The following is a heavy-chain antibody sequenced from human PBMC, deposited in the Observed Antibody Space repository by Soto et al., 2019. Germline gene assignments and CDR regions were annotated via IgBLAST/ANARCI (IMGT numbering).Heavy chain of an antibody. CDR1: GFTFSSYA. CDR2: ISGSGGST. D-gene: IGHD2-21*02. CDR3: AKAPGDCGGDCYSYYYYGMDV. Sequence: GGSLRLSCAASGFTFSSYAMSWVRQAPGKGLEWVSAISGSGGSTYYADSVKGRFTISRDNSKNTLYLQMSSLRAEDTAVYYCAKAPGDCGGDCYSYYYYGMDVWGQGTTVTVSS. J-gene: IGHJ6*02. V-gene: IGHV3-23*01.